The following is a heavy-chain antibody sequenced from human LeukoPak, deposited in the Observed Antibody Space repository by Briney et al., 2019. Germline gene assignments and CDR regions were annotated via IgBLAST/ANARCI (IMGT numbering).Heavy chain of an antibody. D-gene: IGHD2-21*01. Sequence: PGGSLRLSCEASGFTFTTYGMHWVRQAPGKGLEWVAFIRYDGSDKYYVDSVKSRFTISRDNARSTLYLQMNSLRAEDTAVYYCAKDHSQSFDSWGQGTLVTVSS. J-gene: IGHJ4*02. V-gene: IGHV3-30*02. CDR1: GFTFTTYG. CDR3: AKDHSQSFDS. CDR2: IRYDGSDK.